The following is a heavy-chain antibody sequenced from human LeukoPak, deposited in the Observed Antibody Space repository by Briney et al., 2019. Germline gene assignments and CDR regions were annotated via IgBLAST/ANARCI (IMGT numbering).Heavy chain of an antibody. CDR1: GGSISSSSYY. V-gene: IGHV4-39*01. CDR3: ARRGNYFDY. CDR2: IYYSGST. J-gene: IGHJ4*02. D-gene: IGHD6-13*01. Sequence: PSETLSLTCTVSGGSISSSSYYWGWVRQPPGKGLEWIGSIYYSGSTYYNPSLKSRVTISVDTSKNQFSLKLSSVTAADTAVYYCARRGNYFDYWGQGTLVTVSS.